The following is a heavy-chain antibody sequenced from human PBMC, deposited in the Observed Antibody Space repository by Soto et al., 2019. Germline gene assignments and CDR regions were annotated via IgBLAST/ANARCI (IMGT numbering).Heavy chain of an antibody. J-gene: IGHJ4*02. CDR3: ARDPKTSGGQHWAFNYFDS. D-gene: IGHD7-27*01. Sequence: GGSLRLSCAASGFSFSISPMHWVRQAPGKGPEWVALISYAGTNKFYADSVKGRFTISRDNSKSTLYLQVDSLRPEDAAVYYCARDPKTSGGQHWAFNYFDSWGQGTLVTVSS. CDR2: ISYAGTNK. CDR1: GFSFSISP. V-gene: IGHV3-30-3*01.